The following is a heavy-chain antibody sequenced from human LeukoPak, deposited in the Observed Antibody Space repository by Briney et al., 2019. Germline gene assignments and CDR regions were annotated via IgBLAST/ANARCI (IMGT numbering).Heavy chain of an antibody. D-gene: IGHD2-8*01. CDR3: ARAPKLNRHKEGGRTSYYYYYGMDV. Sequence: PSETLSLTCAVYGGSFSGYYWSWIRQPPGKGLEWIGEINHSGSTNYNPSLKSRVTISVDRSKNQFSLKLSSVTAADTAVYYCARAPKLNRHKEGGRTSYYYYYGMDVWGQGTTVTVSS. V-gene: IGHV4-34*01. CDR1: GGSFSGYY. J-gene: IGHJ6*02. CDR2: INHSGST.